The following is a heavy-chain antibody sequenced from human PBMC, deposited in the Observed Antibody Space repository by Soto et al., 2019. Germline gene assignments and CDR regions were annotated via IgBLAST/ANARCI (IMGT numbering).Heavy chain of an antibody. V-gene: IGHV3-33*01. CDR1: GFTFSSYG. J-gene: IGHJ6*03. CDR3: ARGGFYDIVVVPAAILDYMDV. D-gene: IGHD2-2*02. CDR2: IWYDGSNK. Sequence: GGSLRLSCAASGFTFSSYGMHWVRQAPGKGLEWVAVIWYDGSNKYYADSVKGRFTISRENSKNTLYLQMNSLRAEDTAVYYCARGGFYDIVVVPAAILDYMDVWGKGTTVTVSS.